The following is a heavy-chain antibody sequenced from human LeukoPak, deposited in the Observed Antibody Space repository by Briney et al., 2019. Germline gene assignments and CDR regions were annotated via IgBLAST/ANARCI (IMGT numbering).Heavy chain of an antibody. CDR3: AREKSVALRGVAFDV. CDR1: GYTFSDYF. D-gene: IGHD3-10*01. Sequence: ASVKVSCRASGYTFSDYFLHWMRQAPGQGLDWLGRINPNNGDAKYAEKFQGRVTMVRDTSISTVYVELSGLTSDDTAIFYCAREKSVALRGVAFDVWGQGTMVTVSS. J-gene: IGHJ3*01. CDR2: INPNNGDA. V-gene: IGHV1-2*06.